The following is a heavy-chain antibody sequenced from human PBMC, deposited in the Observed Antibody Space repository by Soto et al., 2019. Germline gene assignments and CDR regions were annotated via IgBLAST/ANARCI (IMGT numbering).Heavy chain of an antibody. V-gene: IGHV3-48*01. CDR3: ARGPYYYHSSGLSY. Sequence: EVQLVESGGGLVQPGGSLRLSCAASGFTFSTYSMNWVRQAPGKGLEWVSYISSSSSTIYYVDSVKGRFTISRDNAKNSLYLQMNSLRAEDTAVYYCARGPYYYHSSGLSYWGQGTLVTVSS. J-gene: IGHJ4*02. CDR1: GFTFSTYS. D-gene: IGHD3-22*01. CDR2: ISSSSSTI.